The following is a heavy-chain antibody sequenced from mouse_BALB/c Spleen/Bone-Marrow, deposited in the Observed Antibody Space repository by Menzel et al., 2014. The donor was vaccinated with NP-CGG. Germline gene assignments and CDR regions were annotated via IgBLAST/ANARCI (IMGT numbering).Heavy chain of an antibody. CDR1: GYAFXSSW. CDR3: ARDYYGSSYDY. V-gene: IGHV1-82*01. CDR2: IYPGDGDT. D-gene: IGHD1-1*01. Sequence: VQLQQSGPELVKPGASVKISCKASGYAFXSSWMNWVKQRPGQGLEWIGRIYPGDGDTNYNGKFKGKATLTADKSSSTAYMQLSSLTSVDSAVYFCARDYYGSSYDYWGQGTTLTVSS. J-gene: IGHJ2*01.